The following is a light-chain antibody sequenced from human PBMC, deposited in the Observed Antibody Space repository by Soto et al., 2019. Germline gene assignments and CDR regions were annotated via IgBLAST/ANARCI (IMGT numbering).Light chain of an antibody. V-gene: IGKV3-15*01. CDR3: QQYNHWPLT. J-gene: IGKJ4*01. CDR2: ASS. CDR1: LGLGTN. Sequence: EVVITQSPATLSVDPGQSATTSFRSSLGLGTNLAWYQQKPGLAPRLLIYASSTRATGVPPRFSGSGSETEFTLTISSLQSEDFAVYYCQQYNHWPLTFGGGTKVDIK.